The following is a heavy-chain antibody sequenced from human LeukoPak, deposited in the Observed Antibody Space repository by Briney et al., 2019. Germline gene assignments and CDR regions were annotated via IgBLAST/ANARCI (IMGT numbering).Heavy chain of an antibody. CDR1: GFTFSSYA. V-gene: IGHV3-23*01. D-gene: IGHD2-2*01. J-gene: IGHJ4*02. CDR2: ISGSGGNT. Sequence: GGSLRLSCAASGFTFSSYAMSWVRQAPGKGLEWVSGISGSGGNTYYADSVKGRFTSSRDNSKNTLYLQMNSLRAEDTAVYYCAKLENVPATGESYWGQGTLVTVSS. CDR3: AKLENVPATGESY.